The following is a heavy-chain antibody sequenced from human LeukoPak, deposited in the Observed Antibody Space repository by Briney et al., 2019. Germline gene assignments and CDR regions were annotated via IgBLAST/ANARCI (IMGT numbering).Heavy chain of an antibody. V-gene: IGHV3-7*01. CDR3: VRDGGVSGYDLLDY. D-gene: IGHD5-12*01. CDR2: INQDGSEE. CDR1: GFTFSSYW. J-gene: IGHJ4*02. Sequence: GGSLRLSCAASGFTFSSYWMSWVRQAPGKGLEWAAHINQDGSEEHYMDSVKARFIISRDNAKNSLSLQMDSLRAEDTAVYYCVRDGGVSGYDLLDYWGQGTLVTVSS.